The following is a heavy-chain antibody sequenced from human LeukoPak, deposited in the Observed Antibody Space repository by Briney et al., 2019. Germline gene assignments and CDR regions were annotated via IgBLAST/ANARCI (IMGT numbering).Heavy chain of an antibody. CDR2: TYHNGSP. CDR3: ARLRYGDFYYYYYMDV. D-gene: IGHD4-17*01. CDR1: GFSISSGYY. Sequence: PSETLSLTCSVSGFSISSGYYWGWIRQPPGKGLEWIGSTYHNGSPFYNPSLKGRVAISVDTSKNQFSLKLSSLTAADTAVYYCARLRYGDFYYYYYMDVWGKGTTVTVSS. V-gene: IGHV4-38-2*01. J-gene: IGHJ6*03.